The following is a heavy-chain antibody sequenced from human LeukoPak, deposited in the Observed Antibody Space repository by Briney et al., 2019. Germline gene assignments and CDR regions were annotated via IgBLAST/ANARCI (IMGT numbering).Heavy chain of an antibody. CDR3: ARGSVGGGNYFDY. CDR1: GFTFSSYS. Sequence: GGSLRLSCAASGFTFSSYSMNWVRQAPGKGLEWVSSISSSGSYIYYADSVKGRFTISRDNAKNSLYLQMNSLRAEDTAVYYCARGSVGGGNYFDYWGQGTLVTVSS. J-gene: IGHJ4*02. V-gene: IGHV3-21*01. D-gene: IGHD3-16*01. CDR2: ISSSGSYI.